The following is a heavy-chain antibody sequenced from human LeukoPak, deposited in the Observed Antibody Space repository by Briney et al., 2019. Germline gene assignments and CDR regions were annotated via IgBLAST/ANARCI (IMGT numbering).Heavy chain of an antibody. CDR2: FDPEDAST. J-gene: IGHJ4*02. V-gene: IGHV1-24*01. CDR3: ATSVDGLITIRTYFEH. CDR1: GYNIIELS. D-gene: IGHD3-3*01. Sequence: ASVKVSRKLSGYNIIELSMHWVRQAPGKGLEWMGGFDPEDASTINAQKFQGRVSMTEDTSTNTAYMELYSLRSDDTAVYYCATSVDGLITIRTYFEHWGQGTLVTVSS.